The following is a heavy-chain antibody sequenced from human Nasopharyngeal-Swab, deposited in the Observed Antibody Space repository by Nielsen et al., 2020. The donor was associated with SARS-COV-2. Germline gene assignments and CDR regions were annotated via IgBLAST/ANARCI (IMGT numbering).Heavy chain of an antibody. D-gene: IGHD5-18*01. Sequence: GESLKISCAASGFTFSSYAMSWVRQAPGKGLEWVSAISGSGGSTYYADSVKGRFTSSRDNSKNTLYLQMNSLRAEDTAVYYCAKRSGYSYGPDYYYYYMDVWGKGTTVTVSS. CDR2: ISGSGGST. CDR3: AKRSGYSYGPDYYYYYMDV. CDR1: GFTFSSYA. V-gene: IGHV3-23*01. J-gene: IGHJ6*03.